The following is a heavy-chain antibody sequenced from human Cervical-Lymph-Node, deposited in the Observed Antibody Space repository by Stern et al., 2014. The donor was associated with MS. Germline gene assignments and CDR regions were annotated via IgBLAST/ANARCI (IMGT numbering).Heavy chain of an antibody. V-gene: IGHV1-3*01. CDR3: ASKIQGNSPGFDN. J-gene: IGHJ4*02. CDR2: ITAGNGDT. D-gene: IGHD1-1*01. Sequence: QMQLVQSGAEVKKPGASVKVSCKASGYTFTNYAIHWVRQAPGQRLEWMGWITAGNGDTKHSQEFQGRVTITRDTSVSTAYMELSSLRSEDTAVYYCASKIQGNSPGFDNWGQGTLVTVSS. CDR1: GYTFTNYA.